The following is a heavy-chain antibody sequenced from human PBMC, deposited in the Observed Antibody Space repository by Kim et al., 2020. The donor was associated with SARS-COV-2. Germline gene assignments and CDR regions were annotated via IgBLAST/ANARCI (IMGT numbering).Heavy chain of an antibody. CDR3: AKEETDVWSGYYNIRDA. J-gene: IGHJ3*01. V-gene: IGHV3-30*18. D-gene: IGHD3-3*01. Sequence: GGSLRLSCAASGFTFSSFGMHWVRQAPGKGLEWVAVISYDGSNKYYADSVKGRFTISRDNSRNTLYLQMNSLRAEDTAFYYCAKEETDVWSGYYNIRDA. CDR2: ISYDGSNK. CDR1: GFTFSSFG.